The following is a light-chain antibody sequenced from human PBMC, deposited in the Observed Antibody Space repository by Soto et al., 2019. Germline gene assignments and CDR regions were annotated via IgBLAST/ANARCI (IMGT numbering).Light chain of an antibody. Sequence: ESVLTQSPGTLSLYPGEGATLSCRASQSVSTNFFAWYQQKPGQAPRLLIYGASTRATGIPDRFSGSGSGAAFTLTISRLEPADFALHYCQPYGRTPWKFAQGTKVDIK. V-gene: IGKV3-20*01. CDR3: QPYGRTPWK. CDR2: GAS. CDR1: QSVSTNF. J-gene: IGKJ1*01.